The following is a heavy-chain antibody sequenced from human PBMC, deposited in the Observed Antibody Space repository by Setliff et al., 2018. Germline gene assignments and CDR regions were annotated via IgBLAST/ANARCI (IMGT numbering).Heavy chain of an antibody. Sequence: GGSLRLSCVVSGFTFSSYAMSWVRQAPGKGLEWVSPITGSAARTYYADSVKGRFTISRDNAKNSLYLQMNSRRAEDTAVYYCARERGLGYCSSTSCRYYYYGMDVWGQGTTVTVSS. D-gene: IGHD2-2*01. CDR1: GFTFSSYA. J-gene: IGHJ6*02. CDR3: ARERGLGYCSSTSCRYYYYGMDV. V-gene: IGHV3-23*01. CDR2: ITGSAART.